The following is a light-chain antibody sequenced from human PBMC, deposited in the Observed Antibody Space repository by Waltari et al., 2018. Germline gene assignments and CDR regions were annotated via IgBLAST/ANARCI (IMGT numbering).Light chain of an antibody. CDR1: QSISSW. CDR3: QQYNSYSPRS. Sequence: DIQMTQSPSTLSASVGDRVTITCRASQSISSWVAWYQHKPGKAPELLIYKASSLKSWVPSRFSGSGSGTQFTLTISSLQPDDFATYYCQQYNSYSPRSFGQGTKVELK. CDR2: KAS. J-gene: IGKJ2*01. V-gene: IGKV1-5*03.